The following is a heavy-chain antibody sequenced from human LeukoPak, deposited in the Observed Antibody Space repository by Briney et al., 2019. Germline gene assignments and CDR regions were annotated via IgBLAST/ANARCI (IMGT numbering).Heavy chain of an antibody. D-gene: IGHD6-19*01. CDR3: TRGYGGGWAYAFDI. J-gene: IGHJ3*02. CDR1: GLTFSDQY. Sequence: GGSLTLSCAPSGLTFSDQYMDWLRQAPGEGLEWVGRISNKINRYSTEYAASVKGRFTLSRDDSNKSLYLQMSSLAPDDTAVYYCTRGYGGGWAYAFDIWGQGTMVTVSS. V-gene: IGHV3-72*01. CDR2: ISNKINRYST.